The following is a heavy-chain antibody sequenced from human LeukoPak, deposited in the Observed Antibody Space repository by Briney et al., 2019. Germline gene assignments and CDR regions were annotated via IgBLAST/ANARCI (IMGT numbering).Heavy chain of an antibody. J-gene: IGHJ4*02. D-gene: IGHD2-2*01. V-gene: IGHV3-48*01. CDR3: VREGLVGEYQLLANY. CDR2: ISSSSSTI. Sequence: GGSLRLSCAASGFTFSSYSMNWVRQAPGKGLEWVSYISSSSSTIYYADSVEGRFTISRDNAKNSLYLQMNSLRAEDTAVYYCVREGLVGEYQLLANYWGQGTLVTVSS. CDR1: GFTFSSYS.